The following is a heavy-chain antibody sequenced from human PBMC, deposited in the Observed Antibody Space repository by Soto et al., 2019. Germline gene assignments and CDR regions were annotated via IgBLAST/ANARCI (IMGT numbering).Heavy chain of an antibody. CDR2: INHSENT. CDR1: GGAFSGYY. V-gene: IGHV4-34*02. Sequence: QVHLQQWGAGLLKPSETLSLTCAVYGGAFSGYYWSWIRQPPGKGLEWIGEINHSENTNYNPSLKLRVSISVDTSRNQFSLKLRSVTAADTAVYYCVRGYCSSDSCYPPDAFDFWGQGTTVTVSS. D-gene: IGHD2-15*01. CDR3: VRGYCSSDSCYPPDAFDF. J-gene: IGHJ3*01.